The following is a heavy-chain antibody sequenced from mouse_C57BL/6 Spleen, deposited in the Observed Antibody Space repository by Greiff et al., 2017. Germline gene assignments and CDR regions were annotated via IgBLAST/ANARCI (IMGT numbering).Heavy chain of an antibody. CDR3: ARVPYSNYSYYAMDY. CDR2: IYPGDGDT. CDR1: GYAFSSSW. J-gene: IGHJ4*01. Sequence: VQLQQSGPELVKPGASVKISCKASGYAFSSSWMNWVKQRPGKGLEWIGRIYPGDGDTNYNGKFKGKATLTADKSSSTAYMQLSSLTSEDSAVYFGARVPYSNYSYYAMDYWGQGTSVTVSS. V-gene: IGHV1-82*01. D-gene: IGHD2-5*01.